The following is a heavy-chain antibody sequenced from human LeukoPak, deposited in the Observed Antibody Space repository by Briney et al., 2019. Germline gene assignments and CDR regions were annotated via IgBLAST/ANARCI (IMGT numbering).Heavy chain of an antibody. Sequence: GGSLRLSCAASGFTFIAYGMHWVRQAPGKGLEWVALIWYDGSYKYYADSVKGRFTISRDNSKNTLYLQMNSLRAEDTAVYYCAREYYDSSDYPRQHYFDYWGQGTLVTVSS. D-gene: IGHD3-22*01. J-gene: IGHJ4*02. CDR2: IWYDGSYK. V-gene: IGHV3-33*01. CDR1: GFTFIAYG. CDR3: AREYYDSSDYPRQHYFDY.